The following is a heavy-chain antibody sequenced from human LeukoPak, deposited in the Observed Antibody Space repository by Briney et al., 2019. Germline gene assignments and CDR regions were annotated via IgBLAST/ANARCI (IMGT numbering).Heavy chain of an antibody. V-gene: IGHV3-23*01. CDR2: VSRTGSTK. Sequence: GGSLRLSCVASGFTFSSFALDWVRQAPGRGLEWISVVSRTGSTKYYADSVKDRFTVSRDNSKNTVYLQMNSLRVDDSAVYYCAKRKNSPGYSSLDQWGQGTLVTVSS. J-gene: IGHJ4*02. CDR3: AKRKNSPGYSSLDQ. D-gene: IGHD2-15*01. CDR1: GFTFSSFA.